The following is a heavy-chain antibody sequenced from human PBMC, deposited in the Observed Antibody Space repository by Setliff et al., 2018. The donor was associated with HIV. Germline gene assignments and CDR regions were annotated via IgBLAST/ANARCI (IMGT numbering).Heavy chain of an antibody. CDR3: AREDGLYGMDV. CDR1: GFSFSGNA. D-gene: IGHD2-8*01. J-gene: IGHJ6*02. V-gene: IGHV3-23*01. CDR2: IVGGGGRT. Sequence: GGSLRLSCAASGFSFSGNAMSWVRQAPGKGLEWVSGIVGGGGRTYYADSVKGRFTISRDNAKNSLYLQMNSLRAEDTAVYYCAREDGLYGMDVWGQGTTVTVSS.